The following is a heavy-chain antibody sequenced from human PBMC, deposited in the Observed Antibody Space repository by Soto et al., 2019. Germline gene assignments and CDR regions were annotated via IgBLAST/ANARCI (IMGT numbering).Heavy chain of an antibody. CDR1: GGSISSYY. D-gene: IGHD3-3*01. J-gene: IGHJ4*02. CDR2: IYYSGST. V-gene: IGHV4-59*08. Sequence: TSETLSLTCTVSGGSISSYYWSWIRQPPGKGLEWIGYIYYSGSTTYNPSLKSRVTISVDTSKNQFSLKLSSVTAADTAVYYCARRSGYPYYFDYWGQGTLVTV. CDR3: ARRSGYPYYFDY.